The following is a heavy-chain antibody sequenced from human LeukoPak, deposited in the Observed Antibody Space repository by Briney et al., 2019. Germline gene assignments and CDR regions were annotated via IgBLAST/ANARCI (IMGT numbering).Heavy chain of an antibody. D-gene: IGHD3-10*01. CDR3: ARAPIHPLLWFGELTGYYYYMDV. CDR1: GYTFTGYY. J-gene: IGHJ6*03. Sequence: ASVKVSCKASGYTFTGYYMHWVRQAPGQGLEWMGWINPNSGGTNYAQKFQGRVTMTRDTSISTAYTELSRLRSDDTAVYYCARAPIHPLLWFGELTGYYYYMDVWGKGTTVTISS. V-gene: IGHV1-2*02. CDR2: INPNSGGT.